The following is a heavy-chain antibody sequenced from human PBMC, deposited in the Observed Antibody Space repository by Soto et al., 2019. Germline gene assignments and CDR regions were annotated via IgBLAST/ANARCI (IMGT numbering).Heavy chain of an antibody. V-gene: IGHV1-58*01. D-gene: IGHD4-17*01. CDR2: IVVGSGNT. Sequence: SVKVSCKASGFTFTSSAVQWVRQARGQRLEWIGWIVVGSGNTNYAQKFQERVTITRDMSTSTAYMELSSLRSEDTAVYYCAARTTVTSRHYYYYGMDVWGQGTMVTVSS. CDR1: GFTFTSSA. J-gene: IGHJ6*02. CDR3: AARTTVTSRHYYYYGMDV.